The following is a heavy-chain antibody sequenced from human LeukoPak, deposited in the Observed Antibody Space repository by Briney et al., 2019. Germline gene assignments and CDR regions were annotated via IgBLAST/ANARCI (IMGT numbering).Heavy chain of an antibody. D-gene: IGHD6-19*01. V-gene: IGHV1-18*01. J-gene: IGHJ4*02. CDR1: GYTFITFV. CDR3: ARFIFTSGWARGGYYFDC. CDR2: IYPFNGNT. Sequence: GAVTVSRLTSGYTFITFVISGVRQAPGQGRAWVGLIYPFNGNTNYAQTLQGRVTLTTDTSTTTPCMYMKSLRQHATAVSICARFIFTSGWARGGYYFDCWGQGTLVTASS.